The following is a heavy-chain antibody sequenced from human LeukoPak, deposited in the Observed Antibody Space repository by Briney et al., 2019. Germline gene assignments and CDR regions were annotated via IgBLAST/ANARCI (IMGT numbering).Heavy chain of an antibody. CDR1: GESFTDYH. D-gene: IGHD2-2*01. J-gene: IGHJ4*02. CDR3: ARIYCTSTSCYPGRGYFDY. CDR2: IYHSGST. Sequence: PSETLSLTCDIYGESFTDYHFSWIRQPPGKGLEWIGSIYHSGSTYYNPSLKSRVTISVDTSENQFSLKLSSVTAADTAVYYCARIYCTSTSCYPGRGYFDYWGQGTLVTVSS. V-gene: IGHV4-34*01.